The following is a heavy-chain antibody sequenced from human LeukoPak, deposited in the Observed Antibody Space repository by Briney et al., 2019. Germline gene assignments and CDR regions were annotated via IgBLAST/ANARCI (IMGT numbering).Heavy chain of an antibody. V-gene: IGHV4-61*02. CDR3: ARIGARDYYDSSGSSCFGY. J-gene: IGHJ4*02. Sequence: SETLSLTCTVSGGSISSGSYCWSWIRQPAGKGLEWIGRIYTSGSTNYNPSLKSRVTISVDTSKNQFSLKLSSVTAADTAVYYCARIGARDYYDSSGSSCFGYWGQGTLVTASS. CDR2: IYTSGST. D-gene: IGHD3-22*01. CDR1: GGSISSGSYC.